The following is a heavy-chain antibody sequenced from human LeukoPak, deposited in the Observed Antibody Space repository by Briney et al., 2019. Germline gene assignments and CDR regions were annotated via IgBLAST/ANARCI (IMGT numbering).Heavy chain of an antibody. V-gene: IGHV3-7*01. Sequence: PGGSLRLSCTSSTVTLSNYYMNWVRQAPGKGLEWVANIKQDGSEKYYVDSVKGRFTISRDNAKNSLYLQMNSLRAEDTAVYYCARVQWELRGVGSYFDYWGQGTLVTVSS. CDR2: IKQDGSEK. CDR3: ARVQWELRGVGSYFDY. CDR1: TVTLSNYY. D-gene: IGHD1-26*01. J-gene: IGHJ4*02.